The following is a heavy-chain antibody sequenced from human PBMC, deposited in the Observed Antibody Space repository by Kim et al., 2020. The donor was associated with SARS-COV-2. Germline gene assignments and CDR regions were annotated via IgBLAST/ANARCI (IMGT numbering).Heavy chain of an antibody. CDR3: ARTFDAAGPTIFRTTWYDP. CDR2: IYPGDSDT. D-gene: IGHD3-9*01. CDR1: GYSFTTYW. Sequence: GESLKISCKGSGYSFTTYWIGWVRQMPGKGLEWMGIIYPGDSDTRYSPSFQGQVTISADKSISTAYLQWSSLKASDTAMYYCARTFDAAGPTIFRTTWYDPWGQGTLVTVSS. J-gene: IGHJ5*02. V-gene: IGHV5-51*01.